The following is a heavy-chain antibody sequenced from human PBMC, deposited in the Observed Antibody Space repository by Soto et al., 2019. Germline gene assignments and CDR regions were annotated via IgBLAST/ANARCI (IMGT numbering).Heavy chain of an antibody. V-gene: IGHV5-10-1*01. CDR2: IDPSDSQT. D-gene: IGHD3-22*01. CDR3: ARQIYDSDTGPNFQYYFDS. CDR1: GYSFAGYW. J-gene: IGHJ4*02. Sequence: VESLKISCKGSGYSFAGYWITWVRQKPGKGLEWMGRIDPSDSQTYYSPSFRGHVTISVTKSITTVFLQWSSLRASDTAMYYCARQIYDSDTGPNFQYYFDSWGQGTPVTVSS.